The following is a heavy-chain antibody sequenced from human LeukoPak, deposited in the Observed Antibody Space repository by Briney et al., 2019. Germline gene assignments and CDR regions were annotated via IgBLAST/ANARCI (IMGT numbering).Heavy chain of an antibody. J-gene: IGHJ4*02. CDR2: IYTSGST. CDR3: ASRKLGNDY. D-gene: IGHD7-27*01. CDR1: GGSNSSGSYY. V-gene: IGHV4-61*02. Sequence: PSETLSLTCTVSGGSNSSGSYYWSWIRQPAGKGLEWIGRIYTSGSTNYNPSLKSRVTISADTSKNQFSLKLISVTAADTAVYYCASRKLGNDYWGQGTLVTVSS.